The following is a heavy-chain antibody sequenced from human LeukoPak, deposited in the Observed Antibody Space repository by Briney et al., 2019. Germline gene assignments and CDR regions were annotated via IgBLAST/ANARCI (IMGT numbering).Heavy chain of an antibody. Sequence: GASVKVSCNVSGYLFTGYHVHWVRQAAGQGLDSLGRMSPDSGETIYAQKFQGRLALTTDTSIRTSFIELSSLTSDETAGGYCAALVSTGEGRTDPWGQGTPVTGS. CDR3: AALVSTGEGRTDP. V-gene: IGHV1-2*02. CDR2: MSPDSGET. J-gene: IGHJ5*02. CDR1: GYLFTGYH. D-gene: IGHD5/OR15-5a*01.